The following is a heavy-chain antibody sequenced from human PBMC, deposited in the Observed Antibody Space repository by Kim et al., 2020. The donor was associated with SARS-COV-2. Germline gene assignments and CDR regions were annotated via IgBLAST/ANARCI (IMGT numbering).Heavy chain of an antibody. V-gene: IGHV1-69*13. Sequence: SVKVSCKASGGTFSSYAISWVRQAPGQGLEWMGGIIPIFGTANYAQKFQGRVTITADESTSTAYMELSSLRSEDTAVYYCARGGPSDGSGTTPHSYYYGMDVWGQGTTVTVSS. J-gene: IGHJ6*02. CDR1: GGTFSSYA. D-gene: IGHD3-10*01. CDR3: ARGGPSDGSGTTPHSYYYGMDV. CDR2: IIPIFGTA.